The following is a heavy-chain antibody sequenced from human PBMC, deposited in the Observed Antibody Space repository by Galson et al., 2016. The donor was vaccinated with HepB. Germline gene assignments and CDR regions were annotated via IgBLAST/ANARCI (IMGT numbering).Heavy chain of an antibody. CDR3: ARKGGYYCLDY. V-gene: IGHV4-34*01. CDR2: IKPGRSA. CDR1: GASLSENF. J-gene: IGHJ4*02. D-gene: IGHD1-26*01. Sequence: SETLSLTCAVNGASLSENFWIWVRQPPEKGLEWIGEIKPGRSANYKPSLKRRVTISVDTSKSQFSLKLSSVTAADTAVYYCARKGGYYCLDYWGQGNLVTVSS.